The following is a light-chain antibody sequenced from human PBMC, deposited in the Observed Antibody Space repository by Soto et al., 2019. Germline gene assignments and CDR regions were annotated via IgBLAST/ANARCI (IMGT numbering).Light chain of an antibody. CDR3: CSYAGSNTYVI. V-gene: IGLV2-23*01. CDR1: SSDVGSYDL. CDR2: EGT. J-gene: IGLJ2*01. Sequence: QSALTQPASVSGSPGQSITISCTGTSSDVGSYDLVSWYQHHPGSAPKLMIYEGTERPSGISNRFSGSKSGNTASLTISGLXAGDEADYYCCSYAGSNTYVIFGGGTKVTVL.